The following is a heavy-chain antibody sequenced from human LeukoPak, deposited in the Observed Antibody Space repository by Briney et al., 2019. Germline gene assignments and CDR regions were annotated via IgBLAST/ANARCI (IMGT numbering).Heavy chain of an antibody. Sequence: GGSLRLSCAASGFTFSSYEMNWVRQAPGKGLEWVSYISSSGSTIYYADSVKGRCTISRDNAKNSLFLQMNSLRAEDTAFYYCARTYYSDTSAYFDYWGQGTLVTVSS. J-gene: IGHJ4*02. D-gene: IGHD3-22*01. V-gene: IGHV3-48*03. CDR2: ISSSGSTI. CDR1: GFTFSSYE. CDR3: ARTYYSDTSAYFDY.